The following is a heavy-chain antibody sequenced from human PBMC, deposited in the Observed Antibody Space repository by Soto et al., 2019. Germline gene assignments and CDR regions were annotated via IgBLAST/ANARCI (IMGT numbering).Heavy chain of an antibody. D-gene: IGHD5-12*01. CDR3: ARDFSNQGYDY. Sequence: GGSLRLSCAVSRFTLSDFYMSWFRQAPGKGLEWVSYISNSGSRTHYADSVKGRFTVSRDNAKNSLFLEMNSLRADDTAVYYCARDFSNQGYDYWGQGTLVTVSS. CDR1: RFTLSDFY. J-gene: IGHJ4*02. V-gene: IGHV3-11*01. CDR2: ISNSGSRT.